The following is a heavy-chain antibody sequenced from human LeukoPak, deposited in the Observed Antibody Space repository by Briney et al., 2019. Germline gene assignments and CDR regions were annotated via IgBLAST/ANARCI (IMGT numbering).Heavy chain of an antibody. J-gene: IGHJ4*02. CDR3: VTGSSRDWVSRFDY. D-gene: IGHD3/OR15-3a*01. V-gene: IGHV3-9*03. CDR1: GFTFDDYA. CDR2: ISWNSGSI. Sequence: GGSLRLSCAASGFTFDDYAMHWARQAPGKGLEWVSGISWNSGSIGYADSVKGRFTISRDNAKNSLYPQMNSLRAEDMALYYCVTGSSRDWVSRFDYWGQGTLVTVSS.